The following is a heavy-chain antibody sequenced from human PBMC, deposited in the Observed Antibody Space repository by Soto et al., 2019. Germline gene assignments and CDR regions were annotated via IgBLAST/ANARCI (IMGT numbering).Heavy chain of an antibody. D-gene: IGHD3-22*01. V-gene: IGHV1-18*01. J-gene: IGHJ5*02. CDR2: ISAYNGNT. CDR1: GGTFSTHA. Sequence: SVKVSCKASGGTFSTHAIIWVRQAPGHGLEWMGWISAYNGNTNYAQKLQGRVTMTTDTSTSTAYMELRSLRSDDTAVYYCARGLTENWFDPWGQGTLVTVSS. CDR3: ARGLTENWFDP.